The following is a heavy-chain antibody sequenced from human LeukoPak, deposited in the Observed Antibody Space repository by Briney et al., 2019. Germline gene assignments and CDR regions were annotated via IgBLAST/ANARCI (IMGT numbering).Heavy chain of an antibody. CDR2: IRSKAYGGTT. D-gene: IGHD6-13*01. CDR3: IAAAGDY. J-gene: IGHJ4*02. V-gene: IGHV3-49*04. CDR1: GFTFGDYA. Sequence: GGSLRLSCTASGFTFGDYAMSWVRQAPGKGLEWVSFIRSKAYGGTTEYAASVKGRFTISRDDSKSIAYLQMNSLKTEDTAVYYCIAAAGDYWGQGTLVTVSS.